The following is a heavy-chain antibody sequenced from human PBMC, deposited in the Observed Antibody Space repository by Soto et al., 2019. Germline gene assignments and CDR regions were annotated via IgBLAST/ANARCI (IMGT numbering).Heavy chain of an antibody. CDR1: GYAFSKYG. J-gene: IGHJ5*02. D-gene: IGHD5-12*01. CDR2: IRPDTGDT. Sequence: QLQLVQSGAEVERPGASVRVSCKAYGYAFSKYGISWIRQAPGQGLEWMGWIRPDTGDTNYAQKFQGRVTMTTDTSSNTAYMELTSLRSDDTAMYYCATPYDSGFDPWGQGALVSVSS. CDR3: ATPYDSGFDP. V-gene: IGHV1-18*04.